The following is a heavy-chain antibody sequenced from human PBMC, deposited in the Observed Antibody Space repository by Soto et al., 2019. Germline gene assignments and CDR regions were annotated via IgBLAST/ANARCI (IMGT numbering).Heavy chain of an antibody. CDR3: ARRFSSSSFYFDY. D-gene: IGHD6-6*01. CDR2: IGFTGDST. V-gene: IGHV3-23*01. Sequence: EVQLLESGGGLVQPGGSLRLSCAASRFPFSSYAMSWVRHAPDKGLEWVSAIGFTGDSTFYADSVKGRFTISRDNSKNTLYLQMNSLRAEDTAVYFCARRFSSSSFYFDYWGQGTLVTVSS. CDR1: RFPFSSYA. J-gene: IGHJ4*02.